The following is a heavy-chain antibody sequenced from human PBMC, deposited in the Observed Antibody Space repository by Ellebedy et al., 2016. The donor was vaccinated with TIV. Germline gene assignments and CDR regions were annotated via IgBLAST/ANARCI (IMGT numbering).Heavy chain of an antibody. CDR2: ISGSSGSR. J-gene: IGHJ4*02. CDR3: AKGSFDWFLPFDY. V-gene: IGHV3-23*01. Sequence: PGGSLRLSCAASGFTFSSYAMNWVRQTPGKGLEWVSGISGSSGSRYYADFVAGRFTISRDNSKNTLFLQMNSLRAEDTAVYLCAKGSFDWFLPFDYWGQGTLVTVSS. CDR1: GFTFSSYA. D-gene: IGHD3-9*01.